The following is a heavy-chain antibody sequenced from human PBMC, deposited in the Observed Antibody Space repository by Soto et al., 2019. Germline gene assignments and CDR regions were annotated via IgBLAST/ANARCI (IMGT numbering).Heavy chain of an antibody. J-gene: IGHJ4*02. CDR3: AREGYCSGGSCYRELDY. D-gene: IGHD2-15*01. Sequence: ASVKVSCKASGYTFTSYYMHWVRQAPGQGLEWMGIINPSGGSTSYAQKFQGRVTMTRDTSTSTVYMELSSLRSEDTAVYYCAREGYCSGGSCYRELDYWGQGTLVTVSS. CDR2: INPSGGST. V-gene: IGHV1-46*03. CDR1: GYTFTSYY.